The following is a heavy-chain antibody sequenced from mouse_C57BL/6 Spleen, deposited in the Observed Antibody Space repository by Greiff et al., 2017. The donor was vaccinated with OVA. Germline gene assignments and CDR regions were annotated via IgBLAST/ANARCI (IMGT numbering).Heavy chain of an antibody. CDR1: GYTFTSYW. CDR3: AREVLYNYFDY. CDR2: IHPNSGST. V-gene: IGHV1-64*01. J-gene: IGHJ2*01. D-gene: IGHD2-12*01. Sequence: QVQLQQPGAELVKPGASVKLSCKASGYTFTSYWMHWVKQRPGQGLEWIGMIHPNSGSTNYNEKFKSKATLTVDKSSSTAYMQLSSLTSEAAAVYYCAREVLYNYFDYWGQGTTLTVSS.